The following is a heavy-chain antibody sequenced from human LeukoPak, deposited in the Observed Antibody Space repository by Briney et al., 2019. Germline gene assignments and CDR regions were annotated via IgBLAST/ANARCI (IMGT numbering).Heavy chain of an antibody. D-gene: IGHD3-3*01. V-gene: IGHV4-59*01. CDR2: IYYSGST. Sequence: PSETQSLTCTVSGGSISSYYWSWTRQPPGKGLEWIGYIYYSGSTNYNPSLKSRVTISVDTSKNQFSLKLSSVTAADTAVYYCARGRITIFGVGHLYYYYMDVWGKGTTVTVSS. CDR1: GGSISSYY. CDR3: ARGRITIFGVGHLYYYYMDV. J-gene: IGHJ6*03.